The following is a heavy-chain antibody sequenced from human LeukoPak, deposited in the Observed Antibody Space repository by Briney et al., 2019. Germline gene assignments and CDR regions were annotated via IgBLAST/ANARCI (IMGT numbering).Heavy chain of an antibody. V-gene: IGHV3-21*01. D-gene: IGHD3-22*01. Sequence: PEGSLRLSCAASGFTFSSYSMNWVRQAPGKGLEWVSSISSSSSYIYYADSVNGRFTISRDNAKNSLYLQMNSLRAEDTAVYYCARNYYDSSGYYQYFQHWGQGTLVTVSS. J-gene: IGHJ1*01. CDR1: GFTFSSYS. CDR3: ARNYYDSSGYYQYFQH. CDR2: ISSSSSYI.